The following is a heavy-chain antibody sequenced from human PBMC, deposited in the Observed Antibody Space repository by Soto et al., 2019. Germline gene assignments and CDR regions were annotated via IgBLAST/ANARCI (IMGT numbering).Heavy chain of an antibody. Sequence: QVQLVESGGGVVQPGRSLRLSCAASGFTFSSYGMHWVRQAPGKGLEWVAVISYDGSNKYYADSVKGRFTISRDNSKNTLYLQMNSLRAEDTAVYYCAKGHDDPLVGAKTGYYFDYWGQGTLVTVSS. D-gene: IGHD1-26*01. CDR2: ISYDGSNK. CDR3: AKGHDDPLVGAKTGYYFDY. V-gene: IGHV3-30*18. CDR1: GFTFSSYG. J-gene: IGHJ4*02.